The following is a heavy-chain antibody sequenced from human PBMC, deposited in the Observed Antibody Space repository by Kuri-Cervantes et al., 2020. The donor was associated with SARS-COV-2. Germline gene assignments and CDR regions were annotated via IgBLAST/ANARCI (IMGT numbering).Heavy chain of an antibody. CDR2: INPDGSYT. D-gene: IGHD1-1*01. CDR1: GFPFSGHW. CDR3: VRDGDHWNFDY. Sequence: GGSLRLSCAASGFPFSGHWIHWVRQAPGKGLVWVSRINPDGSYTNNADSVKGRFTLSRDKAKNMLFLQMNSLRAEDTAVYYCVRDGDHWNFDYWGQGTRVTVSS. V-gene: IGHV3-74*01. J-gene: IGHJ4*02.